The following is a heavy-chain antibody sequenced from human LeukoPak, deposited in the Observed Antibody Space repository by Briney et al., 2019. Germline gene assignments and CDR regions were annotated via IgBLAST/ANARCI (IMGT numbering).Heavy chain of an antibody. D-gene: IGHD3-16*01. J-gene: IGHJ4*02. CDR1: GGSMSNYY. CDR3: ARGRGGYYFDF. CDR2: MYYSGST. Sequence: SSETLSLTCTVSGGSMSNYYWSWLRQPPGKGLECIGFMYYSGSTNYSPSPKSRVTISADTTKNPFSLKLSSVTAADTAVYYCARGRGGYYFDFWGQGTLVTVSS. V-gene: IGHV4-59*01.